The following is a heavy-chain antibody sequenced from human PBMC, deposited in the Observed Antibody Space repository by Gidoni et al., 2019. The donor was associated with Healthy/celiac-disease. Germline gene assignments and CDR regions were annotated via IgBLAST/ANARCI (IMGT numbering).Heavy chain of an antibody. CDR1: GYSFTSYC. Sequence: EVQRVQSGAEVKKTGEPLKISGTGYGYSFTSYCIGWVRQMPGKGLEWMGSTYPGDSDTRDSPSCHGQVTIAADKSISTAYLQWSSLKASDTAMYNFARLLHGVYWGQGTLVTVSS. J-gene: IGHJ4*02. CDR2: TYPGDSDT. CDR3: ARLLHGVY. D-gene: IGHD2-15*01. V-gene: IGHV5-51*01.